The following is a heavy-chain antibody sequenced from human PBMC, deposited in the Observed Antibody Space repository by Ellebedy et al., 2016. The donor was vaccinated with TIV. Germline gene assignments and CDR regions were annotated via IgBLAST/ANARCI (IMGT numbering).Heavy chain of an antibody. J-gene: IGHJ4*02. Sequence: GESLKISCTASGFTLMNYAMTWVRQAPGKGLEWVSAITGSGRSTNYADSVKGRFSISRDNFNNTLYLQMNSLRVDDTAIYYCDLGMDFWGQGILVTVSS. CDR2: ITGSGRST. V-gene: IGHV3-23*01. CDR1: GFTLMNYA. CDR3: DLGMDF.